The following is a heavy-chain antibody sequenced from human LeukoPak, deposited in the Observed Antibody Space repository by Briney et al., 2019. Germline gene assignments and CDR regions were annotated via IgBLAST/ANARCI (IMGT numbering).Heavy chain of an antibody. CDR1: GFTFSNSW. D-gene: IGHD2-15*01. V-gene: IGHV3-7*01. J-gene: IGHJ4*02. CDR3: ARLRTCGGSCYHFDY. Sequence: GSLRLSCALSGFTSGFTFSNSWMSWVRQAPGRGLEWVANIKQDGSDKYYVDSVKGRFTISRDNAKNLLYLQMNNLRAEDSAVYYCARLRTCGGSCYHFDYWGQGTLVTVSS. CDR2: IKQDGSDK.